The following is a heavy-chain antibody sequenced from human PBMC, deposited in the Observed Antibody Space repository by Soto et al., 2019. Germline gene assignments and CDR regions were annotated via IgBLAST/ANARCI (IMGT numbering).Heavy chain of an antibody. V-gene: IGHV4-31*03. J-gene: IGHJ5*01. CDR3: ARGRWSCGWLRDWFDF. Sequence: SETLSLTCTVSGGSISSGGYYWSWIRQHPGKGLEWIGYIYYSGSTYYNPSLKSRVTISVDTSKNQFSLKLSSVTAADTAVYYCARGRWSCGWLRDWFDFWGQGTLVTVSA. CDR2: IYYSGST. CDR1: GGSISSGGYY. D-gene: IGHD6-25*01.